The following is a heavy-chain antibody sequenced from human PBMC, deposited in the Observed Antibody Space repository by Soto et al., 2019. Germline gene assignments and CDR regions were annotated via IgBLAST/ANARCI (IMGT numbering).Heavy chain of an antibody. CDR3: ARGILRYFDWLSPYPPYYFDY. Sequence: SETLSLTCAVYGGSFSGYYWSWIRQPPGKGLEWIGEINHSGSTNYNPSLKSRVTISVDTSKNQFSLKLSSVTAADTAVYYCARGILRYFDWLSPYPPYYFDYWGQGTLVTVSS. J-gene: IGHJ4*02. CDR2: INHSGST. CDR1: GGSFSGYY. D-gene: IGHD3-9*01. V-gene: IGHV4-34*01.